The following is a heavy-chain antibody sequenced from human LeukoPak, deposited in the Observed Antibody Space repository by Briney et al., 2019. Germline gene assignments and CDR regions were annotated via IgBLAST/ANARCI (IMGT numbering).Heavy chain of an antibody. Sequence: GGSLRLSCAASGFTFSSFAMTWVRQAPGKGLEWVSVISGSGGRTYYADSVKGRFTLSRDNSNNTLSLEMSSLRAEDTAVYYCAREGTYYDSSGYYVSWGQETLVTVSS. J-gene: IGHJ5*02. V-gene: IGHV3-23*01. CDR3: AREGTYYDSSGYYVS. D-gene: IGHD3-22*01. CDR2: ISGSGGRT. CDR1: GFTFSSFA.